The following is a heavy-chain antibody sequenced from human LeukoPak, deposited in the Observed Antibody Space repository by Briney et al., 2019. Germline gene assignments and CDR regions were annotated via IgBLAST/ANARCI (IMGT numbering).Heavy chain of an antibody. J-gene: IGHJ4*02. CDR3: ARDRGYGLDY. D-gene: IGHD4-17*01. CDR1: GGSISSYY. CDR2: IYYSGST. V-gene: IGHV4-59*01. Sequence: PSETLSLTCTVSGGSISSYYWSWIRQPPGKGLEWIGYIYYSGSTNYNPSLKGRVTISVDTSKNQFSLKLSSVTAADTAVYYCARDRGYGLDYWGQGTLVTVSS.